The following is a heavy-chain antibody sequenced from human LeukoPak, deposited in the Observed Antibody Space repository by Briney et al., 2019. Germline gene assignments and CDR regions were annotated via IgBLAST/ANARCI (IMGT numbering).Heavy chain of an antibody. J-gene: IGHJ4*02. Sequence: ASVKVSCKASGYTFTRYYMYWVRQAPGQGLEWMGIINPSGGTTSYAQKFQGRVTMTRDMSTSTVYMELSSLRSDDTAVYYCAREGAYYFDFWGQGTLVTVSS. V-gene: IGHV1-46*01. CDR1: GYTFTRYY. CDR3: AREGAYYFDF. D-gene: IGHD3-16*01. CDR2: INPSGGTT.